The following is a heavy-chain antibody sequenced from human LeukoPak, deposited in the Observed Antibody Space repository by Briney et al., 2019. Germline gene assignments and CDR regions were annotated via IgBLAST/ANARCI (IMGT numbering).Heavy chain of an antibody. CDR2: IYYSGIT. J-gene: IGHJ3*02. D-gene: IGHD3-9*01. Sequence: PSETLSLTCTVSGGSISSSNYWWGWIRQPPGKGLEWIGCIYYSGITYYNPSLESRVTISVDTSKNQFSLKLSSVTAADTAVYYCARPLLTGYRCDTFDIWGQGTMVTVSS. CDR1: GGSISSSNYW. V-gene: IGHV4-39*01. CDR3: ARPLLTGYRCDTFDI.